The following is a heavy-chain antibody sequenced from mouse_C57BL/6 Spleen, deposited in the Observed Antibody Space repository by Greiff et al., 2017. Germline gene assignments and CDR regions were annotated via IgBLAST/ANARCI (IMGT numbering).Heavy chain of an antibody. D-gene: IGHD3-2*02. CDR1: GYTFTDYE. Sequence: VKLMESGAELVRPGASVTLSCKASGYTFTDYEMHWVKQTPVHGLEWIGAIDPETGGTAYNQKFKGKAILTADKSSSTAYMELRSLTSEDSAVYYCTSAAQATMDYWGQGTSVTVSS. V-gene: IGHV1-15*01. CDR3: TSAAQATMDY. CDR2: IDPETGGT. J-gene: IGHJ4*01.